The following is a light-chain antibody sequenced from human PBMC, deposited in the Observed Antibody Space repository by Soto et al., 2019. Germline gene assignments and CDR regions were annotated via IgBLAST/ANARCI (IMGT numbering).Light chain of an antibody. Sequence: QSALTQPASVSGSPGQSITISCTGTSRDVGGYNYVSWHQQHPGKAPKVIITEVSNRPSGVSNRFSGSKSGNTASLTISGLQAEDEADYNCSSYVSSSTFVVFGGGNKLTDL. J-gene: IGLJ2*01. V-gene: IGLV2-14*01. CDR3: SSYVSSSTFVV. CDR2: EVS. CDR1: SRDVGGYNY.